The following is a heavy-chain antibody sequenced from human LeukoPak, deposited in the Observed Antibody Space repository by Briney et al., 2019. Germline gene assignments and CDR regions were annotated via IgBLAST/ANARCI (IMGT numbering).Heavy chain of an antibody. CDR3: ASSGSFASFGY. J-gene: IGHJ4*02. Sequence: GGSLTLSCADSRFGLHFVYYNLIWVRQAPGKGLEWVSYISSSSRLIYYADSVKGRFTISRGNANSSLYLPMNKMSSEGRAVYDCASSGSFASFGYWGQGTLVTVSS. CDR2: ISSSSRLI. CDR1: RFGLHFVYYN. V-gene: IGHV3-48*01. D-gene: IGHD3-16*01.